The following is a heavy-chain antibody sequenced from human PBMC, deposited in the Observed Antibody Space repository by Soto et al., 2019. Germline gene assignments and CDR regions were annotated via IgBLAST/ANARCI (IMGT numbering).Heavy chain of an antibody. CDR3: AREVAATTHFDY. Sequence: PSETLSLTCTVYGGSISSGAHYWSWIRQHPGKGLEWIGYMYYAGSGYYNPSLQSRVTISIDTSKNQFSLELSSVTAADTDVYYCAREVAATTHFDYWGQGTLITVSS. CDR2: MYYAGSG. D-gene: IGHD1-26*01. V-gene: IGHV4-31*03. CDR1: GGSISSGAHY. J-gene: IGHJ4*02.